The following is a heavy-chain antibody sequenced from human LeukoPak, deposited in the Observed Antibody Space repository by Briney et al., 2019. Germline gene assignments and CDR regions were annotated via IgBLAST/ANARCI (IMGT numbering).Heavy chain of an antibody. J-gene: IGHJ4*02. CDR3: ARGSHSDY. V-gene: IGHV1-18*01. CDR1: GGTSSGYA. D-gene: IGHD2-15*01. CDR2: ISAYNGNT. Sequence: ASVKVSCKASGGTSSGYAISWVRQAPGQGLEWMGWISAYNGNTNYAQKLQGRVTMTTDTSTSTAYMELRSLRSDDTAVYYCARGSHSDYWGQGTLVTVSS.